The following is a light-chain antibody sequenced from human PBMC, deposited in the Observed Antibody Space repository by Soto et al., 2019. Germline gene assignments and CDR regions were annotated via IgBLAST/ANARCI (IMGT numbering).Light chain of an antibody. CDR2: GAS. Sequence: EVVMTQSPATLSVSPGERATLSCRASQSVTTNMAWYQQKPGQAPRLLIYGASTRATGIPARFSGSGSGTDFTLTISSLQSEDFAVYYCQQYNNWPPWTFGQGPKVDIK. CDR3: QQYNNWPPWT. J-gene: IGKJ1*01. CDR1: QSVTTN. V-gene: IGKV3-15*01.